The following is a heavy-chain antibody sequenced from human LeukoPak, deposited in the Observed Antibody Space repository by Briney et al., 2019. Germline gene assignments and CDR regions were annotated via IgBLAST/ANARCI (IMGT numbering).Heavy chain of an antibody. J-gene: IGHJ4*02. Sequence: PGGSLRLSCAASGFTFSSYWMSWVRQAPGKGLEWVANIKQDGSEKYYVDSVKGRFTISRDNSKNTLYLQMNSLRAEDTAVYYCARGDLTAFLELLIDYWGRGTLVTVSS. CDR1: GFTFSSYW. CDR2: IKQDGSEK. D-gene: IGHD2-15*01. V-gene: IGHV3-7*01. CDR3: ARGDLTAFLELLIDY.